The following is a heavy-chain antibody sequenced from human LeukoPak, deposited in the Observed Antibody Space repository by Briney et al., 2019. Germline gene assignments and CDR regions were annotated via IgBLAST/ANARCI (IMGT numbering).Heavy chain of an antibody. J-gene: IGHJ6*03. CDR1: GFTFSRYE. CDR2: ISSSGATR. Sequence: GGSLRPSCAASGFTFSRYEMNWVRQAPGKGLEWVSYISSSGATRYYADSVKGRFTMSRDNAKNSLYLLLNSLRAEDTAVYYCAREVVVAATRYMDVWGKGTTVTISS. CDR3: AREVVVAATRYMDV. D-gene: IGHD2-15*01. V-gene: IGHV3-48*03.